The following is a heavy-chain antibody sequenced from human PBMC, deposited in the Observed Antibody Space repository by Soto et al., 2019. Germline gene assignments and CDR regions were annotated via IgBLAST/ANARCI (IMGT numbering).Heavy chain of an antibody. CDR3: AAQNTYCSGEDCNSGKIVTFDS. V-gene: IGHV4-34*01. CDR1: GGSFSGHY. Sequence: PSEPLSLTCAVYGGSFSGHYWSWIRQPPGKGLEWIGEINQSGSTHYNPSLKSRVTISVDTSRSQFSLKLSSVTAADTAVYFCAAQNTYCSGEDCNSGKIVTFDSWGQGALVTVSS. CDR2: INQSGST. D-gene: IGHD2-15*01. J-gene: IGHJ4*02.